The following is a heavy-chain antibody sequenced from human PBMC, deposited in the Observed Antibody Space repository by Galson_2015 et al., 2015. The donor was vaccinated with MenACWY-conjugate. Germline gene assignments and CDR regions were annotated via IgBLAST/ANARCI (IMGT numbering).Heavy chain of an antibody. D-gene: IGHD2/OR15-2a*01. Sequence: SLRLSCAVSEVTFSSHAMSWVRQAPGRGLEWVSVISGSGDSIYYADSVKGRFTISRDNSKNTLSLQMNSLRVEDTAVYYCAKNGNYFGMGFDYWGQGTLVTVSS. CDR3: AKNGNYFGMGFDY. V-gene: IGHV3-23*01. CDR1: EVTFSSHA. J-gene: IGHJ4*02. CDR2: ISGSGDSI.